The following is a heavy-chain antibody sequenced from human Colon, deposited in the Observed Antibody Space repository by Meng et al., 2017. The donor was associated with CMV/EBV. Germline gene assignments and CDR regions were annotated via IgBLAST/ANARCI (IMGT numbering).Heavy chain of an antibody. V-gene: IGHV3-74*03. D-gene: IGHD3-9*01. Sequence: GGSLRLSCDASGFTSSHYWMHWVRQAPGKGLVWVSRINSDGSIIKYADSVKGRFTISRDNAKNTLYLQVNSVRAEDTAVYFCASSMTGTRYGMDVWGQGTTVTVSS. CDR1: GFTSSHYW. CDR2: INSDGSII. CDR3: ASSMTGTRYGMDV. J-gene: IGHJ6*02.